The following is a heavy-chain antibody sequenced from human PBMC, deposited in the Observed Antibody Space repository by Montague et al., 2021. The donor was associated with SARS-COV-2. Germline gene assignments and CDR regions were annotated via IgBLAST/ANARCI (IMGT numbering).Heavy chain of an antibody. CDR3: ARSYYDILTAYYTPFDY. CDR1: GFSLSTSGMR. CDR2: IGWDXDK. J-gene: IGHJ4*02. D-gene: IGHD3-9*01. Sequence: PALVKPTQTLTLTCTFSGFSLSTSGMRASWIRQPPGKALEWLARIGWDXDKFYSTSLKTRLTISKDTSKNQVVLTMTNMDHVDTATYYCARSYYDILTAYYTPFDYWGQGTLVTVSS. V-gene: IGHV2-70*04.